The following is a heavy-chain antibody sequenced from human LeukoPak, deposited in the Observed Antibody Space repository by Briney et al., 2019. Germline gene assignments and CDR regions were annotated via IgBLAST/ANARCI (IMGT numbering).Heavy chain of an antibody. CDR2: INHSGST. V-gene: IGHV4-34*01. CDR1: GGSFSGYY. Sequence: SETLSLTCAVYGGSFSGYYWSWIRQPPGEGLEWIGEINHSGSTNYNPSLKSRVTISVDTSKNQFSLKLSSVTAADTAVYYCARFGAGGSGSYFSYYYGMDVWGKGTTVTVSS. CDR3: ARFGAGGSGSYFSYYYGMDV. J-gene: IGHJ6*04. D-gene: IGHD3-10*01.